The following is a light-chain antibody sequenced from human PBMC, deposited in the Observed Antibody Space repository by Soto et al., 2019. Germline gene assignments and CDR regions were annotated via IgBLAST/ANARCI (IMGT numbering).Light chain of an antibody. CDR3: SSYTSSSTPVV. J-gene: IGLJ2*01. V-gene: IGLV2-14*01. Sequence: QSALTQPASVSGSPGQSITISCTGTSSDVGGYNYVSWYQQHPGKAPKLMIYDVSNRPSGVSNRFSGSKSGNTASLTISGRQAEDEAEYYCSSYTSSSTPVVVGGGTKLTVL. CDR2: DVS. CDR1: SSDVGGYNY.